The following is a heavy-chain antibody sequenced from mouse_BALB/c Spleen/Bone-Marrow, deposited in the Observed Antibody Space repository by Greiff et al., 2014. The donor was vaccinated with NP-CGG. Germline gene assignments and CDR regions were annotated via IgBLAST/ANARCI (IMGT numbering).Heavy chain of an antibody. J-gene: IGHJ3*01. CDR3: ARRGHGFAWFAY. CDR2: ILPGSGST. D-gene: IGHD1-2*01. V-gene: IGHV1-9*01. CDR1: GYTFSSYW. Sequence: VQLQQSGTELMKPGASVKISCKATGYTFSSYWIEWVNQRPGHGLEWIGEILPGSGSTNYNEKFKGKATFTADTSSDTAYMQLSSLTPEDSAVYYCARRGHGFAWFAYWGQGTLVTVSA.